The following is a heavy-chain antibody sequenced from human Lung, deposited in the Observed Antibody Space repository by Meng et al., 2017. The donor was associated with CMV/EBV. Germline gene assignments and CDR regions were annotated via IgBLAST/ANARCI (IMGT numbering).Heavy chain of an antibody. V-gene: IGHV2-5*01. D-gene: IGHD1-1*01. CDR2: IYWNGDR. Sequence: SGPTLVKPTQTLTLTCSFSGFSLSTTGVAVAWIRQPPGKALEWLALIYWNGDRRDSPSLKSRLTITKDTSKNQVVLTMTDMDPVDTATYFCAHSRPGGQLNYCFDYWGQGXLVTVSS. J-gene: IGHJ4*02. CDR1: GFSLSTTGVA. CDR3: AHSRPGGQLNYCFDY.